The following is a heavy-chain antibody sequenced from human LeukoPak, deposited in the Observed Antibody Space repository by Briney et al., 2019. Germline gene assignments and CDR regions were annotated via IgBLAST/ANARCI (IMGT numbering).Heavy chain of an antibody. CDR2: INPSGGST. D-gene: IGHD5-24*01. V-gene: IGHV1-46*01. J-gene: IGHJ3*02. Sequence: ASVKVSCKASGSTFTSYYMHWVRQAPGQGLEWMGIINPSGGSTSYAQTFQGRLTMTRDMSTSTVYMELSSLRSEDTTIYYCARIRDAYKDVHDSWGQGTVVTVPS. CDR1: GSTFTSYY. CDR3: ARIRDAYKDVHDS.